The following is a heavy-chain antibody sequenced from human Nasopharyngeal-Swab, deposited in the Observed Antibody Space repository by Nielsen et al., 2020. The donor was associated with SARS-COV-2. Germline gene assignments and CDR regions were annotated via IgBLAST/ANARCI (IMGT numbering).Heavy chain of an antibody. D-gene: IGHD3-9*01. V-gene: IGHV3-7*03. CDR2: IKQDGSEK. J-gene: IGHJ4*02. CDR1: GSTFSSYW. Sequence: GESLKISCAASGSTFSSYWMSWVRQAPGKGLEWVANIKQDGSEKYYVDSVKGRFTISRDNAKNSLYLQMNSLRAEDTAVYYCARFDWLPYFDYWGQGTLVTVSS. CDR3: ARFDWLPYFDY.